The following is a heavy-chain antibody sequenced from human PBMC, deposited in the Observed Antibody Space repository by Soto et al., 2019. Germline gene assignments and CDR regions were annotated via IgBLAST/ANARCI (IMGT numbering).Heavy chain of an antibody. CDR3: ARSDYYYDSSAQPDAFDI. Sequence: SETLSLTCTVSGVSIISGGYYWGWIRQHPGKGLEWIGYIYYSGSTYYNPSLKSRVTISVDTSKNQFSLKLSSVTAADTAVYYCARSDYYYDSSAQPDAFDIWGQGTMVTVSS. J-gene: IGHJ3*02. V-gene: IGHV4-31*03. CDR1: GVSIISGGYY. CDR2: IYYSGST. D-gene: IGHD3-22*01.